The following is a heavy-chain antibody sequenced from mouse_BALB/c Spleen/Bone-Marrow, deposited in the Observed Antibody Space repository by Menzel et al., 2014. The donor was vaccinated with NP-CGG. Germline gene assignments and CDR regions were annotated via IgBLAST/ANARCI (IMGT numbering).Heavy chain of an antibody. V-gene: IGHV5-9-2*01. D-gene: IGHD2-4*01. CDR1: GFTFNSYG. CDR3: ARHAYYDQTEVSFVY. Sequence: EVQLVESGGGLVKSGGSLKLSCAASGFTFNSYGMSRVRQTPEKRLEWVATISGGGSYTFYPDSVKGRFTISRDNAKNNLYLQLSSLRSEDTALYYCARHAYYDQTEVSFVYWGQGTLVTVSA. CDR2: ISGGGSYT. J-gene: IGHJ3*01.